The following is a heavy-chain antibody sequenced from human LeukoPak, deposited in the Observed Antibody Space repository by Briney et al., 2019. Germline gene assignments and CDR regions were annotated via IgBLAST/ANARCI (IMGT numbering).Heavy chain of an antibody. CDR3: ATAGQYRFDN. Sequence: GGSLRLSCAASGFTFSTFWMHWVRQAPGEGPVWVSRINNDGSTTNYADSVKGRFTISRDNAKNTLYLQMNSLTDDDTAVYYCATAGQYRFDNWGQGTLVTVS. CDR1: GFTFSTFW. V-gene: IGHV3-74*01. J-gene: IGHJ5*02. D-gene: IGHD6-19*01. CDR2: INNDGSTT.